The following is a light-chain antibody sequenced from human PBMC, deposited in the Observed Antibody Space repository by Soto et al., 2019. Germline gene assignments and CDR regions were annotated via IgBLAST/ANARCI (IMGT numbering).Light chain of an antibody. J-gene: IGLJ1*01. CDR1: SSDVGGYNY. Sequence: QSALTQPASVSGSPGQSITFSCTGTSSDVGGYNYVSWYQPHPGKAPKLLIYDVSNRPSGISNRFSGSKSDNTASLTISGLQPEDEADYYCSSYTTSNTRQIVFGTGTKVTGL. CDR2: DVS. CDR3: SSYTTSNTRQIV. V-gene: IGLV2-14*03.